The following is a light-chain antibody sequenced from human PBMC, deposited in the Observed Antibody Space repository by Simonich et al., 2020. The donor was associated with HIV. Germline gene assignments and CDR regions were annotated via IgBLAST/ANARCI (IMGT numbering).Light chain of an antibody. CDR1: QSFLNNTNRKNY. Sequence: DIVMTQSPDSLAVSLGERATINCTSIQSFLNNTNRKNYLAWYQHKPGQPPKLLIYWSSTREFGVPDRFSGSGSGTDFTLTIRSLQAEDVAVYYCQQYHSIPPTFGQGTKVEIK. J-gene: IGKJ1*01. V-gene: IGKV4-1*01. CDR2: WSS. CDR3: QQYHSIPPT.